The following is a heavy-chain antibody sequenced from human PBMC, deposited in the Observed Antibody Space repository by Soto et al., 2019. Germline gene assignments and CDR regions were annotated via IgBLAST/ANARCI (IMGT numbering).Heavy chain of an antibody. D-gene: IGHD2-15*01. Sequence: GGSLRLSCAASGFTFSSYSMNWVRQAPGKGLEWVSYISSSSSTIYYADSVKGRFTISRDNAKNSLYLQMNSLRAEDTAVYYCARDMVDCSGGSCLYHDAFDIWGQGTMVTVSS. J-gene: IGHJ3*02. CDR3: ARDMVDCSGGSCLYHDAFDI. CDR1: GFTFSSYS. V-gene: IGHV3-48*01. CDR2: ISSSSSTI.